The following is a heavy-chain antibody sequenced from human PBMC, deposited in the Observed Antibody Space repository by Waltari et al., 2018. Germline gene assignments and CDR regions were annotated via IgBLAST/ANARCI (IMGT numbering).Heavy chain of an antibody. CDR3: ARDRVGLHTGSDY. CDR2: ISYDGSNK. Sequence: QVQLVASGRGGVQPGRALWLSCEASGFTFSSYALHWVRQAPGKGLEWVAVISYDGSNKYYADSVKGRFTISRDNSKNTLYLQMNSLRAEDTAVYYCARDRVGLHTGSDYWGQGTLVTVSS. J-gene: IGHJ4*02. CDR1: GFTFSSYA. V-gene: IGHV3-30-3*01. D-gene: IGHD3-10*01.